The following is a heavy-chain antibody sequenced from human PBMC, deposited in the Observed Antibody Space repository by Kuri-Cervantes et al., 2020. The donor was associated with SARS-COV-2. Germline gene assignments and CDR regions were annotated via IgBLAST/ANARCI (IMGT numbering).Heavy chain of an antibody. CDR3: VRAAAGIYYFDY. Sequence: SETLSLTCTVSGDSISSNSYFWGWIRQPPGRVLEWIGNIYYSGSTYYNPSLKSRVTISVDTSKKQFSLKLSSVTAADTAIYYCVRAAAGIYYFDYWGQGTLVTVSS. D-gene: IGHD6-13*01. V-gene: IGHV4-39*01. J-gene: IGHJ4*02. CDR1: GDSISSNSYF. CDR2: IYYSGST.